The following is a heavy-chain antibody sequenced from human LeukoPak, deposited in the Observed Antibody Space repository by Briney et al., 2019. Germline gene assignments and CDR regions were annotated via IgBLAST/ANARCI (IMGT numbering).Heavy chain of an antibody. V-gene: IGHV4-34*01. CDR3: ARRGTFGVVPGFDP. CDR2: INHSGST. J-gene: IGHJ5*02. Sequence: SETLSLTCAVYGGSFSGYYWSWIRQPPGKGLEWLGEINHSGSTNYNPSLESRVTISVDTSKNQFSLKLSSVTAADTAVYYCARRGTFGVVPGFDPWGQGTLVTVSS. D-gene: IGHD3-3*01. CDR1: GGSFSGYY.